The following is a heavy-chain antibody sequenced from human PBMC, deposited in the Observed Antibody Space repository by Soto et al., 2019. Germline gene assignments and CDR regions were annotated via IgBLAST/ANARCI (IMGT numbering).Heavy chain of an antibody. CDR2: INPSGGGT. J-gene: IGHJ4*02. V-gene: IGHV1-46*01. CDR1: GYTFTRYY. CDR3: ARDSTLAY. Sequence: QVQLVQSGAEVKKPGASVKVSCKASGYTFTRYYMHWVRQAPGQGLEWVGIINPSGGGTSYAQKFQGRVTMTRDTSTSTVYMELSSLSSEDTAVYYCARDSTLAYWGQGTLVTVSS.